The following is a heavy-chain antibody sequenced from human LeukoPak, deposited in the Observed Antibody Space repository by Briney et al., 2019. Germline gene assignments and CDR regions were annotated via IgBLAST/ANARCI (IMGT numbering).Heavy chain of an antibody. CDR3: ARDPHGDYGRIDAFDI. V-gene: IGHV4-34*01. D-gene: IGHD4-17*01. Sequence: SSETLSLTCAVYGGSFSGYYWSWIRQPPGKGLEWIGEINHSGSTNYNPSLKSRVTISVDTSKNQFSLKLSSVTAADTAVYYCARDPHGDYGRIDAFDIWGQGTMVTVSS. J-gene: IGHJ3*02. CDR1: GGSFSGYY. CDR2: INHSGST.